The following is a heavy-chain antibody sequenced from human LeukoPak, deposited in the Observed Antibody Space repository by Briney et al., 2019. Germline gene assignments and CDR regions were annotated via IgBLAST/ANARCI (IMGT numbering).Heavy chain of an antibody. CDR3: ARDHSGSSPDAFDI. CDR1: GFTVSSNY. CDR2: IYSGGST. V-gene: IGHV3-66*02. Sequence: GGSLRLSCAASGFTVSSNYMSWVRQAPGKWLEWVSVIYSGGSTYYADSVKGRFTISRDNSKNTLYLQMNSLRAEDTAVYYCARDHSGSSPDAFDIWGQGTMVTVSS. D-gene: IGHD1-26*01. J-gene: IGHJ3*02.